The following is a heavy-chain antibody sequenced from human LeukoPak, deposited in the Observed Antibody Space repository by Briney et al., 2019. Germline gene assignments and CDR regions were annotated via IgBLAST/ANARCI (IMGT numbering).Heavy chain of an antibody. Sequence: SGRSLRLSCAASGFTFSDYGMHWVRQAPGKGLEWVAVIWYNGRNEYYADSVKDRVTISRNNSKNTLFLQMNSLKVEDTAVYYCAQGGGYSYGMGHIDYWGRGTLVTVSS. J-gene: IGHJ4*02. CDR2: IWYNGRNE. D-gene: IGHD5-18*01. V-gene: IGHV3-33*06. CDR1: GFTFSDYG. CDR3: AQGGGYSYGMGHIDY.